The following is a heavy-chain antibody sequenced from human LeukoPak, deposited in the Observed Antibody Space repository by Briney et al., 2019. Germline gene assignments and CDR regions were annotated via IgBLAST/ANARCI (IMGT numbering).Heavy chain of an antibody. V-gene: IGHV1-18*01. D-gene: IGHD3-10*01. CDR2: ISAYNGNT. Sequence: ASVKVSCKASGYSFTNYGFSWVRQAPGQGLEWMGWISAYNGNTNYAQKLQGRVTMSTDTSTSTVYMELRSLRSDDTAVYYCARGGITMARDYWGQGTLVTVSS. CDR3: ARGGITMARDY. J-gene: IGHJ4*02. CDR1: GYSFTNYG.